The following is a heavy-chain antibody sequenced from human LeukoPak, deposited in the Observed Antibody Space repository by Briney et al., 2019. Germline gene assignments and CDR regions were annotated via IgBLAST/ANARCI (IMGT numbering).Heavy chain of an antibody. V-gene: IGHV1-3*01. Sequence: GASVKVSCKASRYPFTSYAVHWVRQAPGQRLEWMGWIHVGNGNTEYSQKFQGRVTITRDTPATTTYMELSNLRSEDTAVYYCARVDGSGPNAPHDFWGQGSLVTVS. J-gene: IGHJ4*02. D-gene: IGHD3-10*01. CDR1: RYPFTSYA. CDR2: IHVGNGNT. CDR3: ARVDGSGPNAPHDF.